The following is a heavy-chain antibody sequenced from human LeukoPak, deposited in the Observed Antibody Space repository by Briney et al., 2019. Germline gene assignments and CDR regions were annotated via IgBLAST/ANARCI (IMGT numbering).Heavy chain of an antibody. CDR2: INPNSGGT. CDR1: GYTFTGYY. J-gene: IGHJ4*02. V-gene: IGHV1-2*06. Sequence: ASVKVSCKASGYTFTGYYMHRVRQAPGQGLEWMGRINPNSGGTNYAQKFQGRVTMTRDTSISTAYMELSRLRSDDTAVYYCARTIAVAGVVDYWGQGTLVTVSS. D-gene: IGHD6-19*01. CDR3: ARTIAVAGVVDY.